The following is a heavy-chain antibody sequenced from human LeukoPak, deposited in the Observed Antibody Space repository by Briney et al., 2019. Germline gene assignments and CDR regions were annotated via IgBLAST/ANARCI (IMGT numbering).Heavy chain of an antibody. CDR2: ISSSGSTI. CDR3: ARLGAYDSSGYYVDY. V-gene: IGHV3-11*01. CDR1: GFTFSDYY. J-gene: IGHJ4*02. D-gene: IGHD3-22*01. Sequence: KTGGSLRLSCAASGFTFSDYYMSWIRQAPGKGLEWVSYISSSGSTIYYADSVKGRFTIYRDNAKNSLYLQMNSLRAEDTAVYYCARLGAYDSSGYYVDYWGQGTLVTVSS.